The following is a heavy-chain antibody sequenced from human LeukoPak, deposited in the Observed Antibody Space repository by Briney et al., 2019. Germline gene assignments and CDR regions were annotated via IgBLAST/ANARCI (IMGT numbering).Heavy chain of an antibody. CDR1: GGTFSSYA. Sequence: ASVKVSCKASGGTFSSYAISWVRQAPGQGLEWMGGIIPIFGTANYAQKFQGRVTITADESTSTAYMELSSLRSEDTAVYYCARDQYYYDSSGSQTFDYWGQGTLVTVSS. V-gene: IGHV1-69*13. CDR3: ARDQYYYDSSGSQTFDY. D-gene: IGHD3-22*01. CDR2: IIPIFGTA. J-gene: IGHJ4*02.